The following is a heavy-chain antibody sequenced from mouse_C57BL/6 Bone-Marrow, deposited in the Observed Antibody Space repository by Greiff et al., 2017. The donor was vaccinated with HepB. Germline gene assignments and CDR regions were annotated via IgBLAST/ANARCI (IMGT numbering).Heavy chain of an antibody. CDR1: GFNIKDDY. Sequence: VHVKQSGAELVRPGASVKLSCTASGFNIKDDYMHWVKQRPEQGLEWIGWIDPENGDTEYASKFQGKATITADTSSNTAYLQLSSLTSEDTAVYYCTTSDYDPFAYWGQGTLVTVSA. J-gene: IGHJ3*01. CDR2: IDPENGDT. V-gene: IGHV14-4*01. CDR3: TTSDYDPFAY. D-gene: IGHD2-4*01.